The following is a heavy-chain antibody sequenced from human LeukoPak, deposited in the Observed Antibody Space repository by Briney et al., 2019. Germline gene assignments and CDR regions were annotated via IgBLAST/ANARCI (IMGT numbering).Heavy chain of an antibody. V-gene: IGHV4-4*07. CDR3: ARRRPRTERIAAAGTEFDY. CDR2: IYTSGST. D-gene: IGHD6-13*01. J-gene: IGHJ4*02. CDR1: GGSISSYY. Sequence: SETLSLTCTVSGGSISSYYWSWIRQPAGKGLEWIGRIYTSGSTNYNPSLKSRVTMSVDTSKNQFSLKLSSVTAADTAVYYCARRRPRTERIAAAGTEFDYWGQGTLVTVSS.